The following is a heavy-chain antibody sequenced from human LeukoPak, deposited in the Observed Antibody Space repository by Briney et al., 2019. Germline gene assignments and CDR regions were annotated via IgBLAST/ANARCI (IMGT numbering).Heavy chain of an antibody. V-gene: IGHV3-30*04. D-gene: IGHD4-17*01. CDR2: ISYDGSNK. CDR1: GFTFSSYA. CDR3: ARATTVTTGTYYYGMDV. Sequence: PGRSLRLSCAASGFTFSSYAMHWVRQAPGKGLEWVAVISYDGSNKYYADSVKDRFTISRDNSKNTLYLQMNSLRAEDTAVYYCARATTVTTGTYYYGMDVWGQGTTVTVSS. J-gene: IGHJ6*02.